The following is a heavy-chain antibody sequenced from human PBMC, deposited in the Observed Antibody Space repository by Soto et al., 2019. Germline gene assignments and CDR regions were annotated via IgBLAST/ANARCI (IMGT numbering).Heavy chain of an antibody. CDR3: ARINYCSSSSCSPLDY. CDR2: ISSSSIFI. J-gene: IGHJ4*02. Sequence: GGSLRLSCAASGFTFSSYSMNWVRQAPGNGLEWVSFISSSSIFIYYADSVKGRFTISRDNAQNSLYLQMNSLTAEDTAVYYCARINYCSSSSCSPLDYWGQGALVTVSS. CDR1: GFTFSSYS. V-gene: IGHV3-21*01. D-gene: IGHD2-15*01.